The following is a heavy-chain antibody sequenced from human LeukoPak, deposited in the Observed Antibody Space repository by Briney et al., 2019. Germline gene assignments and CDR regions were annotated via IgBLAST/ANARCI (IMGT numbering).Heavy chain of an antibody. CDR2: INQVGTET. D-gene: IGHD2-15*01. CDR3: TQLLLRGPTA. V-gene: IGHV3-7*01. Sequence: GGSLRLSCAVSGFTFSNYYMSWVRQAPGRGLEWVANINQVGTETFYVDSVKGRLTVSRDNARNSLYLQMSSLRAEDTAVYYCTQLLLRGPTAWGQGTLVTVSS. J-gene: IGHJ4*02. CDR1: GFTFSNYY.